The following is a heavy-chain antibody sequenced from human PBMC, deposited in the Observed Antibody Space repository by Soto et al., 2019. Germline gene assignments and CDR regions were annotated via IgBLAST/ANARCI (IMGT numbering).Heavy chain of an antibody. Sequence: PSETLSLTCDVYGGSFSGYIWTWIRQTPGKGLQWIGQINHSGSANYNPSLKSRVTISVHTSNSQFSLELSSVTAADTAVYCCACIFSGGYSYGFYYYGMDVWGPGTTVTVSS. CDR3: ACIFSGGYSYGFYYYGMDV. CDR1: GGSFSGYI. V-gene: IGHV4-34*01. D-gene: IGHD5-18*01. J-gene: IGHJ6*02. CDR2: INHSGSA.